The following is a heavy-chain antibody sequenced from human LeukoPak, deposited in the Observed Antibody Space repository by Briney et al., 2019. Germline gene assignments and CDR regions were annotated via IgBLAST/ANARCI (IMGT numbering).Heavy chain of an antibody. CDR2: ISSSSSYI. CDR1: GFAFSSYS. D-gene: IGHD2-8*01. J-gene: IGHJ4*02. V-gene: IGHV3-21*01. CDR3: ARGRKYINGVYQLDY. Sequence: PGGSLRLSCAASGFAFSSYSMNWVRQAPGKGLEWVSSISSSSSYIYYADSVKGRFTISRDNAKNSLYLQMNSLRAEDTAVYYCARGRKYINGVYQLDYWGQGTLVTVSS.